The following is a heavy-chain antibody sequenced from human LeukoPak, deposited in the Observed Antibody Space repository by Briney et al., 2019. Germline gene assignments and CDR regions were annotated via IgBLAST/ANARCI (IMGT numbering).Heavy chain of an antibody. CDR2: ISYDGSNK. Sequence: PGGSLRLSCAASGLTFSSYGMHWVRQAPGKGLEWVAVISYDGSNKYYADSVKGRFTISRDNSKNTLYLQMNSLRAEDTAVYYCAKDSLADIVVVVAATEGYFDYWGQGTLVTVSS. D-gene: IGHD2-15*01. J-gene: IGHJ4*02. V-gene: IGHV3-30*18. CDR3: AKDSLADIVVVVAATEGYFDY. CDR1: GLTFSSYG.